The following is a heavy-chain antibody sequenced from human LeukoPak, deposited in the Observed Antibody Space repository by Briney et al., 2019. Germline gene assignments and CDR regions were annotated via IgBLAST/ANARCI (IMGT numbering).Heavy chain of an antibody. CDR3: AKEGSLVS. D-gene: IGHD3-10*01. V-gene: IGHV3-30*18. CDR2: ISYDGSNK. CDR1: GITFSSYG. J-gene: IGHJ4*02. Sequence: GGSLRLSCAASGITFSSYGMHWVRQAPGKGLEWVAVISYDGSNKYYADSVKGRFTISRDNSKNTLYLQMNSLRAEDTAVYYCAKEGSLVSWGQGTLVTVSS.